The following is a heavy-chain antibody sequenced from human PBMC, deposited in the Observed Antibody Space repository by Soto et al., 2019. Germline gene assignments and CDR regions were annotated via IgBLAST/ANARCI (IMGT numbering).Heavy chain of an antibody. J-gene: IGHJ5*02. Sequence: SETLSLTCTVSGGSMSNYYWSWIRQPPGKGLEWIGYIYHSGSTNYNPSLKSRVTISIDTSKNQFSLKLRSVTAADTAVHYCARYDFWSGHPSNNWFDPWGQGTLVTVSS. D-gene: IGHD3-3*01. CDR2: IYHSGST. CDR1: GGSMSNYY. CDR3: ARYDFWSGHPSNNWFDP. V-gene: IGHV4-59*01.